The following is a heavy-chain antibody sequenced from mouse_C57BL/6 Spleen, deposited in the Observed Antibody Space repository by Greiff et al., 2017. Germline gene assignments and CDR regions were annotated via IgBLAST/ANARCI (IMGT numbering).Heavy chain of an antibody. CDR2: ISSGSSTI. Sequence: DVMLVESGGGLVKPGGSLKLSCAASGFTFSDYGMHWVRQAPEKGLEWVAYISSGSSTIYYADTVKGRFTISRDNAKNTLFMQITSLRSEDTAMYYCARNGDYDYFDYWGQGTTLTVSS. J-gene: IGHJ2*01. CDR1: GFTFSDYG. D-gene: IGHD2-13*01. CDR3: ARNGDYDYFDY. V-gene: IGHV5-17*01.